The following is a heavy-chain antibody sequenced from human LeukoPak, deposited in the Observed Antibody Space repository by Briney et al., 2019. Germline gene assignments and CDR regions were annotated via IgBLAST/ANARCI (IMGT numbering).Heavy chain of an antibody. J-gene: IGHJ2*01. CDR2: IYYSGST. CDR3: ARAMVRGVRPWYFDL. Sequence: SETLSLTCTVSGVSISSYYWSWIRQRPGKGLEWIGYIYYSGSTNYNPSLKSRVTISVDTSKNQFSLKLSSVTAADTAVYYCARAMVRGVRPWYFDLWGRGTLVTVSS. CDR1: GVSISSYY. V-gene: IGHV4-59*01. D-gene: IGHD3-10*01.